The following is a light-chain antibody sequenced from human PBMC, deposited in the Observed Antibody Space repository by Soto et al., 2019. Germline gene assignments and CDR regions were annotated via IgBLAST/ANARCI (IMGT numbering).Light chain of an antibody. V-gene: IGLV2-23*02. Sequence: QSALTQPASVSGSPGQSNTISCTGTSSDVGSNNLVSWYQQHPGKAPKFMIYEVSRLPSGVSNRFSGSKSGNTASLTISGLQAEDEDDYYCCSYAGSVVFGGGTKLTVL. CDR1: SSDVGSNNL. CDR2: EVS. CDR3: CSYAGSVV. J-gene: IGLJ2*01.